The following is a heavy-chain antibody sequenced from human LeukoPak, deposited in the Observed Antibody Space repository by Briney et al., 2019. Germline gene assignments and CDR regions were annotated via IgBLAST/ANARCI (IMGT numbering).Heavy chain of an antibody. D-gene: IGHD3-3*01. J-gene: IGHJ4*02. CDR2: INPNSGGT. CDR1: GYTFTGYY. V-gene: IGHV1-2*02. CDR3: ARDSYDFWSGYYSSDY. Sequence: ASVKVSCKASGYTFTGYYMHWVRQAPGQGLEWMGWINPNSGGTNYAQKSQGRVTMTRDTSISTAYMELSRLRSDDTAVYYCARDSYDFWSGYYSSDYWGQGTLVTVSS.